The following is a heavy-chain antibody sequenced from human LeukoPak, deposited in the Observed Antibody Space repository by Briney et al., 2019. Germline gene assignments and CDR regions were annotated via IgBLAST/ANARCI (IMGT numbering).Heavy chain of an antibody. D-gene: IGHD4-17*01. CDR1: GFTFTRYW. CDR2: IKQDGSET. V-gene: IGHV3-7*01. J-gene: IGHJ4*02. Sequence: GGSLRLSCAASGFTFTRYWMSWVRQAPGKELEWVANIKQDGSETHYVDSVKGRFTISRDNARNSVYLQMNSLSDDDTAVYYCARDGDYIMPPFDYWGQGILVTVSS. CDR3: ARDGDYIMPPFDY.